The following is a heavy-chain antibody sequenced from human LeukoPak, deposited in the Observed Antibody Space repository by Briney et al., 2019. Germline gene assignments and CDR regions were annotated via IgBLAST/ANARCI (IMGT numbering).Heavy chain of an antibody. Sequence: GGSMRLSCAASGVFFSDSSMACVLHARVHGLECVSTTTGLGDNTHYADSVKGRFTFSRDNSKHTLYLQMNSLGVDDTAVYYCTRDLTEYVGASADWGQGTLVTVSS. CDR3: TRDLTEYVGASAD. CDR1: GVFFSDSS. D-gene: IGHD1-26*01. CDR2: TTGLGDNT. J-gene: IGHJ4*02. V-gene: IGHV3-23*01.